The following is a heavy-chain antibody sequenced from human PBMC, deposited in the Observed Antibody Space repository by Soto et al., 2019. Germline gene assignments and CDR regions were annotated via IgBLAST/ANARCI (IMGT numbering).Heavy chain of an antibody. J-gene: IGHJ5*02. Sequence: GGSLRLSCAASGFTFSSYAMSWVRQAPGKGLEWVSGIVGSGGSTYYADSVKGRFTMSRDNSKNTLYLQMNSLRAEDTAVYYCAEAPGTTGWFDPWGQGTLVTVSS. D-gene: IGHD1-7*01. V-gene: IGHV3-23*01. CDR1: GFTFSSYA. CDR3: AEAPGTTGWFDP. CDR2: IVGSGGST.